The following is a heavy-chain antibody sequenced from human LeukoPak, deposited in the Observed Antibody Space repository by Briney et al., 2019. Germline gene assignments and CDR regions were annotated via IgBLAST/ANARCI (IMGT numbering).Heavy chain of an antibody. J-gene: IGHJ4*02. CDR3: ARALGGASYYYDSSGYYSYFDY. D-gene: IGHD3-22*01. CDR1: GFTFSDYY. Sequence: GGSLRLSCAASGFTFSDYYMSWIRQAPGKGLEWVSYISSSGSTIYYADSVKGRFTISRDNAKNSLYLQMNSLRAEDTAVYYCARALGGASYYYDSSGYYSYFDYWGQGTLVTASS. V-gene: IGHV3-11*01. CDR2: ISSSGSTI.